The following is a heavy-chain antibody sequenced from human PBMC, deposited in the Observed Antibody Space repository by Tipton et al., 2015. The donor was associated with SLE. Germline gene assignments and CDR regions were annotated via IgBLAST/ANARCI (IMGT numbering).Heavy chain of an antibody. V-gene: IGHV3-23*01. CDR2: INDGGGRT. D-gene: IGHD3-16*01. CDR3: AKDRGRIGTYYGMDV. J-gene: IGHJ6*02. Sequence: SLRLSCAASGFTFSAYAMSWVRRAPGKGLEWVSLINDGGGRTYYADSVKGRFTISRDNSKNTLYLQMSSLRPEDTAVYFCAKDRGRIGTYYGMDVWGQGTTVTVSS. CDR1: GFTFSAYA.